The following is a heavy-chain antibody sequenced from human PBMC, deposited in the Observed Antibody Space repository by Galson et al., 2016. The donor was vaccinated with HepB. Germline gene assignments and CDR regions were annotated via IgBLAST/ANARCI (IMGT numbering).Heavy chain of an antibody. J-gene: IGHJ4*02. V-gene: IGHV1-3*01. CDR1: GYTFTSYT. D-gene: IGHD1-26*01. CDR2: INAGNDNT. CDR3: AREAGVRGSYYYNPPDY. Sequence: SVKVSCKASGYTFTSYTIHWVRQAPGQRLEWMGWINAGNDNTEYSQKLQGRVTITRDTSASTAYMELSSLRSEDTAVYYCAREAGVRGSYYYNPPDYWGQGTLVTVSS.